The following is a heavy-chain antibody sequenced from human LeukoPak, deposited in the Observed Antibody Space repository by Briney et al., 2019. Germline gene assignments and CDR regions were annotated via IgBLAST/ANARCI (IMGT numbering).Heavy chain of an antibody. CDR1: GDSISSSY. J-gene: IGHJ5*02. V-gene: IGHV4-59*01. CDR3: ARGFYDSSGYSNCFDP. CDR2: IYYTGTT. D-gene: IGHD3-22*01. Sequence: SETLSLTCTVSGDSISSSYWSWIRQPPGKTLEWIGYIYYTGTTNYNPSLKSRVTMSIDTSRNQFSLNLNSVTAADTAVYYCARGFYDSSGYSNCFDPWGQGTLVTVSS.